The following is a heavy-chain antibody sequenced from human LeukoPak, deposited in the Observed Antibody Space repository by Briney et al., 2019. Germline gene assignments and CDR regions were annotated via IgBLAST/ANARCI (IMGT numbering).Heavy chain of an antibody. CDR3: VKDNPVLHY. V-gene: IGHV3-30*02. CDR2: IRPDGTKK. Sequence: PGRSLRLSCTTSGLTFNTCGMHWVRQAPGRGLEWLTLIRPDGTKKFYSDSVKGRFTVSRDNSKNMLYLEMNSLRSEDTAVYYCVKDNPVLHYWGQGILVTVSS. CDR1: GLTFNTCG. J-gene: IGHJ4*02.